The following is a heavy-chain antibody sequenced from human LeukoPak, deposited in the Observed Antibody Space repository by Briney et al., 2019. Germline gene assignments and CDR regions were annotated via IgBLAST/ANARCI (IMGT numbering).Heavy chain of an antibody. D-gene: IGHD2-15*01. V-gene: IGHV3-73*01. CDR2: IRSNGNSYAT. CDR1: GVTFSGSA. Sequence: GGSLRLSCAASGVTFSGSAMNWVRQASGKGLEWVGGIRSNGNSYATAYAASVKGRFTISRDHSKNTPYLQMDSLKAEDTGVYSRTSYVRVVVAATLVDYWGQGTLVTVSS. J-gene: IGHJ4*02. CDR3: TSYVRVVVAATLVDY.